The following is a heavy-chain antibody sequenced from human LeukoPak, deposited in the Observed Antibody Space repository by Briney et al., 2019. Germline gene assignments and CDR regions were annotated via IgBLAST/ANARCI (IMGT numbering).Heavy chain of an antibody. V-gene: IGHV3-23*01. J-gene: IGHJ6*03. Sequence: GGSLRLSCAASGFTFSSYAMSWVRQAPGKGLEWVSAISGSGGSTYYADSVKGRFTISRDNSKNTLYLQMNSLRAEDTAVYYCARIIAAAGYYYYYYMDVWGKGTTVTISS. CDR2: ISGSGGST. D-gene: IGHD6-13*01. CDR1: GFTFSSYA. CDR3: ARIIAAAGYYYYYYMDV.